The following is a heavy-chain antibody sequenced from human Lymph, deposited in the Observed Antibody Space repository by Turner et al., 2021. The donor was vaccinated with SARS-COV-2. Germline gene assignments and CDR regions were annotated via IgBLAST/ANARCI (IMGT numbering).Heavy chain of an antibody. CDR1: GFTFRSHA. J-gene: IGHJ4*02. Sequence: QVQLVESGGGVVHPGRSLRLSCAASGFTFRSHAMKWVRQAPGKGLEWGTLISNDGSNKYYADSVKGRFTISRDNSKNTLYLQMNSLRAEDTAVYYCARSGPNFDFWGQGTLVTVSS. V-gene: IGHV3-30-3*01. CDR3: ARSGPNFDF. CDR2: ISNDGSNK. D-gene: IGHD7-27*01.